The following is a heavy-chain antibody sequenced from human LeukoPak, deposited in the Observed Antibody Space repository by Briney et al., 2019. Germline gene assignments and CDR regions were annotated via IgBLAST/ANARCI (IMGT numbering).Heavy chain of an antibody. CDR2: INHSGST. CDR3: ARGWQLAYYYYYYYYMDV. V-gene: IGHV4-34*01. CDR1: GGSFSGYY. D-gene: IGHD6-13*01. J-gene: IGHJ6*03. Sequence: KPSETLSLTCAVYGGSFSGYYWSWIRRPPGKGLEWIGEINHSGSTNCNPSLKSRVTISVDTSKNQFSLKLSSVTAADTAVYYCARGWQLAYYYYYYYYMDVWGKGTTVTVSS.